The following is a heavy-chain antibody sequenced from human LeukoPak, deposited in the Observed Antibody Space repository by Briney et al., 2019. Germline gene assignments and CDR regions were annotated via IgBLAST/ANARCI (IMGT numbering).Heavy chain of an antibody. J-gene: IGHJ3*02. V-gene: IGHV3-30-3*01. CDR2: ISYDGSNK. Sequence: GGSLRLSCAASGFTFSSYAMHWVRQAPGKGLEWVAVISYDGSNKYYADSVKGRFTISRDNSKNTLYLQMNSLRAEDTAVYYCAREGPEDAFDIWGQGTMVTVSS. CDR3: AREGPEDAFDI. CDR1: GFTFSSYA.